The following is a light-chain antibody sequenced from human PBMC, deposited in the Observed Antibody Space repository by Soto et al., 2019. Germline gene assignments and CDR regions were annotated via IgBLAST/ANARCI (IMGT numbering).Light chain of an antibody. CDR3: QQANSFPIT. Sequence: DIQMAQSPSSVSASVGDRVPITCRASQDVGKWLTWYQQKPGKAPTLLIHGASSLQSGVPSRYSGSGHGTDFTLTISSLQPEDFATYYCQQANSFPITFGQGTRLEIK. CDR2: GAS. J-gene: IGKJ5*01. CDR1: QDVGKW. V-gene: IGKV1-12*01.